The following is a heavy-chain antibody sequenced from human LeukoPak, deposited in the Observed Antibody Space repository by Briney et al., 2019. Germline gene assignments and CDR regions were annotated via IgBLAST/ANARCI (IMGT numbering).Heavy chain of an antibody. D-gene: IGHD3-10*01. Sequence: SETLSLTCTVSGGSTSSYYWSWIRQPPGKGLEWIGYIYYSGSTNYNPSLKSRVNISVDTSKNQFSLKLSSVTAADTAVYYCARAYYYGSGSYFEESNWFDPWGQGTLVTVSS. CDR3: ARAYYYGSGSYFEESNWFDP. J-gene: IGHJ5*02. CDR2: IYYSGST. V-gene: IGHV4-59*01. CDR1: GGSTSSYY.